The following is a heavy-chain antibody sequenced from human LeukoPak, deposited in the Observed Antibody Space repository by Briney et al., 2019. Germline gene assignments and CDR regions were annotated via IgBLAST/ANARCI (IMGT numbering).Heavy chain of an antibody. CDR1: GFTVSSNF. CDR3: SSWHLTEGAFDI. V-gene: IGHV3-53*01. J-gene: IGHJ3*02. Sequence: GGSLRLSRAASGFTVSSNFMSWVRQAPGMGLEWVSVIYSGGSTYYADSVKGRFTISRDNSKNTLYLQMNSLRAEDTAVYYCSSWHLTEGAFDIWGQGTMVTVSS. D-gene: IGHD5-12*01. CDR2: IYSGGST.